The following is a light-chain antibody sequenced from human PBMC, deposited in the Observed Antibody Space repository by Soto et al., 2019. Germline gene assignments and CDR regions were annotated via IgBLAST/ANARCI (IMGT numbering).Light chain of an antibody. CDR2: DAS. V-gene: IGKV3-11*01. CDR3: QQYDISPRT. Sequence: EIVLTQSPATLSLSPGERATLSCRASQSISSYLAWYQQKPGQAPRLLIYDASNRATGIPARFSGSGSGTDFTLTISRLDPEDFAVYYCQQYDISPRTFGQGTKV. CDR1: QSISSY. J-gene: IGKJ1*01.